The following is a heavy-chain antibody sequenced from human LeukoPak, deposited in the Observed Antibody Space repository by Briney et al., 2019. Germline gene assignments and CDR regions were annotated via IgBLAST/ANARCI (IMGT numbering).Heavy chain of an antibody. Sequence: PGGSLRLSCAASGFTFSSHWMSWVRQAPGKGLEWVANINQDGTEQYYVDSVKGRFTISRDNAKNSLYLQMNSLRAEDTAVYYCARNRWLQPYYFDYWGQGTLVTVSS. V-gene: IGHV3-7*03. CDR2: INQDGTEQ. CDR3: ARNRWLQPYYFDY. D-gene: IGHD5-24*01. CDR1: GFTFSSHW. J-gene: IGHJ4*02.